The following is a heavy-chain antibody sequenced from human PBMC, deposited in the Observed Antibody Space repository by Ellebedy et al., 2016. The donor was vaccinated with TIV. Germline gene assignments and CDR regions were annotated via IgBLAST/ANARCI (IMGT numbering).Heavy chain of an antibody. J-gene: IGHJ4*02. CDR2: ISGSAGST. V-gene: IGHV3-23*01. Sequence: PGGSLRLSCEASGFTFSASAMNWVRQAPGKGLEWVSSISGSAGSTYYAGSVKGRFTISRDNSKNTLYLRMNRLRAEDTAVYYCAKDFIYGDYTDSWGQGTLVTVSP. CDR3: AKDFIYGDYTDS. CDR1: GFTFSASA. D-gene: IGHD4-17*01.